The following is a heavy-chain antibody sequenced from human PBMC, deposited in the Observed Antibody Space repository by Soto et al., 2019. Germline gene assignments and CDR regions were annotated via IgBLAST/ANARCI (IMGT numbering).Heavy chain of an antibody. CDR1: GFTFSSYE. CDR3: ARDRGYNTGWYGGALDL. J-gene: IGHJ4*02. CDR2: ISSRGTSI. D-gene: IGHD6-19*01. V-gene: IGHV3-48*03. Sequence: EVRLVESGGGLVQPGESHRLSCAASGFTFSSYEMNWVRQAPGKGLEWVAYISSRGTSIFYADSVKGRFSISRDNDNDSVSLLMNNLKVDDTAVYYCARDRGYNTGWYGGALDLWGQGTLVTVSS.